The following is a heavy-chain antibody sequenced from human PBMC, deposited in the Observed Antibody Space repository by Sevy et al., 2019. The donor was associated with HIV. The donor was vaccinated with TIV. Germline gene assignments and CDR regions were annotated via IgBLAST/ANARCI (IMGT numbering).Heavy chain of an antibody. CDR2: IRGNGGNT. CDR3: ASFLRASWGKDDY. Sequence: GSLRLSCTASEITFSSYDMSWVRQAPGKGMEWVSTIRGNGGNTYYADSVKGRFTISRDNSKNTLYLQMNSLRAEDTAVYYCASFLRASWGKDDYWGQGTLVTVSS. V-gene: IGHV3-23*01. CDR1: EITFSSYD. D-gene: IGHD3-16*01. J-gene: IGHJ4*02.